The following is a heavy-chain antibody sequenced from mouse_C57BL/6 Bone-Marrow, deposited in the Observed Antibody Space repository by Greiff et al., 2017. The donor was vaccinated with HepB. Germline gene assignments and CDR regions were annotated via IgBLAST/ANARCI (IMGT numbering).Heavy chain of an antibody. CDR2: ISNGGGST. CDR1: GFTFSDYY. D-gene: IGHD2-3*01. CDR3: ARHKRGWLPLYYYAMDY. Sequence: EVQVVESGGGLVQPGGSLKLSCAASGFTFSDYYMYWVRQTPEKRLEWVAYISNGGGSTYYPDTVKGRITISRDNAKNTLYLQMSRLKSEDTAMYYCARHKRGWLPLYYYAMDYWGQGTSVTVSS. J-gene: IGHJ4*01. V-gene: IGHV5-12*01.